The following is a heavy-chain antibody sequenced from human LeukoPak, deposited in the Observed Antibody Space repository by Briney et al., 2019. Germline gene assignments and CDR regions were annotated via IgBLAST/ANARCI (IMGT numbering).Heavy chain of an antibody. J-gene: IGHJ5*02. V-gene: IGHV3-30-3*01. CDR1: GFTFSSYA. Sequence: SGRSLRLSCAASGFTFSSYAMHWVRQAPGKGLEWVAVISYDGSNKYYADSVKGRFTISRDNAKNSLYLQMNSLRAEDTAVYYCARGGDIVVVVAATDDHWFDPWGQGTLVTVSS. CDR3: ARGGDIVVVVAATDDHWFDP. CDR2: ISYDGSNK. D-gene: IGHD2-15*01.